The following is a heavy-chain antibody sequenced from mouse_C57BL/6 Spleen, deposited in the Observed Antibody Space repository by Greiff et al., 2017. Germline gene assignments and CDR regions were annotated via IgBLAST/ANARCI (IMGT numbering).Heavy chain of an antibody. J-gene: IGHJ2*01. CDR2: IDPETGGT. Sequence: SGAELVRPGASVTLSCKASGYTFTDYEMHWVKQTPVHGLEWIGAIDPETGGTAYNQKFKGKAILTADKSSSTAYMELRSLTSEDSAVYYCTRSGNYFDYWGQGTTLTVSS. V-gene: IGHV1-15*01. D-gene: IGHD3-2*02. CDR3: TRSGNYFDY. CDR1: GYTFTDYE.